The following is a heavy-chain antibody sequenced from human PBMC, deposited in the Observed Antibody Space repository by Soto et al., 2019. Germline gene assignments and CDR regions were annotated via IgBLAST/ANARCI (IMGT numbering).Heavy chain of an antibody. CDR2: VNPNSGNA. V-gene: IGHV1-8*01. Sequence: QVQLVQSGAEVKKPGASVKVSCKASGYTFPSYDINWVRQATGQGLEWRGCVNPNSGNAGYAQKFQGRVSMTWNTSISTAYMELSSLRSEDTAAYYCARGIGETYGDLGGVDYWGQGTLVTVSS. J-gene: IGHJ4*02. CDR3: ARGIGETYGDLGGVDY. D-gene: IGHD4-17*01. CDR1: GYTFPSYD.